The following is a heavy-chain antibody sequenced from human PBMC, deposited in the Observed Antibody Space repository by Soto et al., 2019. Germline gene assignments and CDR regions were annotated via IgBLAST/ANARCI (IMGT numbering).Heavy chain of an antibody. V-gene: IGHV4-4*07. Sequence: QVQLQESGPRLVTPSETLTLTCSVSGGSITNHYWGWIRQPPGKGLEFIGRIYPSGRAHYNPSLQDRVTMSVDTSKNQFSLKVNSVTAADTAIYYCARDYDVNTAVHYWYFDLWGRGTLVTVSS. CDR3: ARDYDVNTAVHYWYFDL. J-gene: IGHJ2*01. CDR2: IYPSGRA. CDR1: GGSITNHY. D-gene: IGHD2-2*01.